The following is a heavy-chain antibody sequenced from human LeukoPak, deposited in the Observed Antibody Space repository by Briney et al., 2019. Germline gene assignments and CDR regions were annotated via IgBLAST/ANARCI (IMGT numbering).Heavy chain of an antibody. Sequence: GRSLRLSCAASGFTFDDYAMHWVRQAPGKGLEWVSGISWNSGSIGYADSVKGRFTISRDNAKNSLYLQMNSLRAEDTAVYYCARGYDYVWGSYQYDYWGQGTLVTVSS. V-gene: IGHV3-9*01. J-gene: IGHJ4*02. D-gene: IGHD3-16*02. CDR3: ARGYDYVWGSYQYDY. CDR2: ISWNSGSI. CDR1: GFTFDDYA.